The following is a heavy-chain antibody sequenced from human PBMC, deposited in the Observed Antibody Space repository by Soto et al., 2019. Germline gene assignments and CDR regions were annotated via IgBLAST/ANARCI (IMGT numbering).Heavy chain of an antibody. CDR3: ARGPFYDSVWGTYRYFDY. CDR1: GDSISRDY. Sequence: SETLSLTXTVSGDSISRDYWSWIRQPPGKGLEWIDNTYYSGSTNCNTSLKSRVTISVDTSKNRFSLKLRSVHAADTGVYYCARGPFYDSVWGTYRYFDYWGQGSLVTVSS. V-gene: IGHV4-59*01. J-gene: IGHJ4*02. CDR2: TYYSGST. D-gene: IGHD3-16*02.